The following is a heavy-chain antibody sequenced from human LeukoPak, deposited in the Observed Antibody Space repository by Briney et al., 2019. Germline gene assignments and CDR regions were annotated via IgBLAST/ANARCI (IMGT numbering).Heavy chain of an antibody. CDR3: AKKGGSYSFDY. V-gene: IGHV3-23*01. J-gene: IGHJ4*02. CDR2: ISHTSEYT. CDR1: GFTFSSYT. Sequence: PGGSLRLSCAASGFTFSSYTMSWVRQAPGKGLEWVSAISHTSEYTYHADSVKGRFTISRDNSKNTLYLQMNSLRAEDTAVYYCAKKGGSYSFDYWGQGTLVTVSS. D-gene: IGHD1-26*01.